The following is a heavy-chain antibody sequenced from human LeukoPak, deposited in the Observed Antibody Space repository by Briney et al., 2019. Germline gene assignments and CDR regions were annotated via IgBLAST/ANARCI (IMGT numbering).Heavy chain of an antibody. CDR1: GYTFTGYY. CDR3: ARSYYYASGSYFLH. V-gene: IGHV1-2*02. D-gene: IGHD3-10*01. CDR2: INPNSGDT. Sequence: ASVKVSCKASGYTFTGYYMHWMRQAPGQGLEWMGWINPNSGDTNYAQKFRGKVSMTTDTSISTAYVELSSLRSDDTATYYCARSYYYASGSYFLHWGQGTLVTVSS. J-gene: IGHJ4*02.